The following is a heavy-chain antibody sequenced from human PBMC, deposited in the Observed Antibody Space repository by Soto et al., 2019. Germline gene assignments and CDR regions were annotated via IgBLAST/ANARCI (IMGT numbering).Heavy chain of an antibody. V-gene: IGHV4-34*01. CDR3: ARGVKVAITIFGVVSHWYFDL. CDR1: GGSFSGYY. Sequence: ETLSLTCAVYGGSFSGYYWSWIRQPPGKGLEWIGEINHSGSTNYNPSLKSRVTISVDTSKNQFSLKLSSVTAADTAVYYCARGVKVAITIFGVVSHWYFDLWGRGTLVTVSS. D-gene: IGHD3-3*01. J-gene: IGHJ2*01. CDR2: INHSGST.